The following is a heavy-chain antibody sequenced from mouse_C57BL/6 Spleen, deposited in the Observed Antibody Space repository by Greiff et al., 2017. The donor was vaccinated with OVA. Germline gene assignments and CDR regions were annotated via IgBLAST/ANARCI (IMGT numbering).Heavy chain of an antibody. Sequence: QVQLQQSGPELVKPGASVKISCKASGYAFSSSWMNWVKQRPGKGLEWIGRIYPGDGDTNYNGKFKGKATLTADKSSSTAYMQLSSLPAEYSAVYFCARSGAIDYWGQGTSVTVSS. V-gene: IGHV1-82*01. CDR2: IYPGDGDT. D-gene: IGHD3-1*01. CDR3: ARSGAIDY. J-gene: IGHJ4*01. CDR1: GYAFSSSW.